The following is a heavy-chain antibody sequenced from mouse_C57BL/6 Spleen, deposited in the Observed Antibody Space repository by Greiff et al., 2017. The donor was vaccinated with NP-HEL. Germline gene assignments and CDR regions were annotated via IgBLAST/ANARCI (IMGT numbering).Heavy chain of an antibody. V-gene: IGHV10-1*01. J-gene: IGHJ4*01. D-gene: IGHD2-3*01. CDR2: IRSKSNNYAT. CDR3: VRHDGWDVVRRDY. CDR1: GFSFNTYA. Sequence: EVQVVESGGGLVQPKGSLKLSCAASGFSFNTYAMNWVRQAPGKGLEWVARIRSKSNNYATYYADSVKDRFTISRDNSESMLYLQMNNLKTEDTAMYYCVRHDGWDVVRRDYWGQGTSVTVSS.